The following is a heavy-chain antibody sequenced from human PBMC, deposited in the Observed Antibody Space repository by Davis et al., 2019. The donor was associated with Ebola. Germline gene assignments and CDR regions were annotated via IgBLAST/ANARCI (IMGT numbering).Heavy chain of an antibody. V-gene: IGHV3-7*01. D-gene: IGHD5-18*01. J-gene: IGHJ2*01. Sequence: GGSLRLSCVASGFTFSNYWMTWVRQAPVRGLEWVANIKQDGSEKYYVDSVKGRFTISRDNAKNSLYLQMNSLRAEDTAVYYCARERWIQLWLRYFDLWGRGTLVTVSS. CDR2: IKQDGSEK. CDR1: GFTFSNYW. CDR3: ARERWIQLWLRYFDL.